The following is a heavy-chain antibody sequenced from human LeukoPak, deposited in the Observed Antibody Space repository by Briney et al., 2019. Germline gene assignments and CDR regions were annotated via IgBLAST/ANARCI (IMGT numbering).Heavy chain of an antibody. Sequence: GGSLRLSSAASGFTFSASAMHWVRQAPGRGLEWVSFITTSGSDIDYADSVKGRFTISRDNANNTLFLQMNSLRVEDTAVYYCARLIIYDGRDYWGQGTLVTVSS. CDR2: ITTSGSDI. D-gene: IGHD3-3*01. J-gene: IGHJ4*02. CDR3: ARLIIYDGRDY. V-gene: IGHV3-21*01. CDR1: GFTFSASA.